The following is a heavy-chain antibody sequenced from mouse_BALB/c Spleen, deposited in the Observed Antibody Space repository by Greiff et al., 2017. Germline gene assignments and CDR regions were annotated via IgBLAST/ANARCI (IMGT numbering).Heavy chain of an antibody. CDR1: GYTFTNYW. J-gene: IGHJ3*01. V-gene: IGHV1-63*02. CDR2: IYPGGGYT. Sequence: VQLQQSGAELVRPGTSVKISCKASGYTFTNYWLGWVKQRPGHGLEWIGDIYPGGGYTNYNEKFKGKATLTADTSSSTAYMQLSSLTSEDSAVYFCARSDGYYGAMDYWGQGTLVTVSA. D-gene: IGHD2-3*01. CDR3: ARSDGYYGAMDY.